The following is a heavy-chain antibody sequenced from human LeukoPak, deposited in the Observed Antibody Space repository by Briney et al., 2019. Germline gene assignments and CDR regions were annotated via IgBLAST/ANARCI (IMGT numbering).Heavy chain of an antibody. CDR2: IGVAANT. Sequence: RGSLRLSCAASGFTFSSYDMHWVRQATGKGLEWVSAIGVAANTFYSGSVKGRFTISRENAKNSLYLLMSSLRAEDTAVYYCARQNTPHGNFDYWGQGTLVTVSS. J-gene: IGHJ4*02. CDR1: GFTFSSYD. V-gene: IGHV3-13*01. CDR3: ARQNTPHGNFDY. D-gene: IGHD1-26*01.